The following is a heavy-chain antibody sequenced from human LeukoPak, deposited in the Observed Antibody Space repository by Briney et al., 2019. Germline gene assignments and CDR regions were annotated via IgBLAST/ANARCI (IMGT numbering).Heavy chain of an antibody. J-gene: IGHJ5*02. D-gene: IGHD3-16*01. CDR3: ARDGGQAWFDP. V-gene: IGHV4-59*01. CDR1: GGSISSYY. CDR2: IYYSGST. Sequence: SETLSLTCTVSGGSISSYYWSWIRQPPGKGLEWIGYIYYSGSTNYNPSLKSRVTISVDTSKNQFSPKLSSVTAADTAVYYCARDGGQAWFDPWGQGTLVTVSS.